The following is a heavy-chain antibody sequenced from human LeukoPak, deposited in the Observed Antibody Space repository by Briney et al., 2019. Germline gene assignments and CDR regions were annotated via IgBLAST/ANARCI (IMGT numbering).Heavy chain of an antibody. V-gene: IGHV5-51*01. D-gene: IGHD6-13*01. J-gene: IGHJ4*02. CDR3: ARVPIRYSSSWYPYDY. CDR1: GYSFTSYW. Sequence: GESLKISCKGSGYSFTSYWIGWVRQMPGKGLEWMGIIYPGDSDTRCSPSFQGQVTISADKSISTAYLQWSSLKASDTAMYYCARVPIRYSSSWYPYDYWGQGTLVTVSS. CDR2: IYPGDSDT.